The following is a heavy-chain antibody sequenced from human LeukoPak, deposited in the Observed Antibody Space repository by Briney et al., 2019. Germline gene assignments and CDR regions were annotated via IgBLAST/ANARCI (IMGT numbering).Heavy chain of an antibody. Sequence: KPSETLSLTCTVSGYSISSGYYWSWIRQPPGKGLEWIGSIYHSGSTYYNPSLKSRVTISVDTSKNQFSLKLSSVTAADTAVYYCARVVASPHYYYMDVWGKGTTVTVSS. CDR2: IYHSGST. J-gene: IGHJ6*03. CDR3: ARVVASPHYYYMDV. V-gene: IGHV4-38-2*02. CDR1: GYSISSGYY.